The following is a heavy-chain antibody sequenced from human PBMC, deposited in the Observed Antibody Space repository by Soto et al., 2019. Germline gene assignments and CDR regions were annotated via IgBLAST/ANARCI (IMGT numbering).Heavy chain of an antibody. CDR1: GGSISSSSYY. Sequence: SETLSLTCAVYGGSISSSSYYWGWIRQPPGKGLEWIGNVYYGGSTYYNPSLKSRVTISVETSKSQFSLKLSSVTAADTAVYYCAGGDYYHSSGYYFYYYTMDVWGQGTTVTVS. D-gene: IGHD3-22*01. CDR2: VYYGGST. CDR3: AGGDYYHSSGYYFYYYTMDV. V-gene: IGHV4-39*01. J-gene: IGHJ6*02.